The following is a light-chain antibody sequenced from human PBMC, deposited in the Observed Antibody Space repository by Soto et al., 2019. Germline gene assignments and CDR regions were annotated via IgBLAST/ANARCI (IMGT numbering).Light chain of an antibody. CDR1: QSISSSF. Sequence: EIFLTQSPGILSLSQWEIASLSWWASQSISSSFLAWYQQKPGQAPRLLIYGASSRATGIPDRFSGTGSETDFTLTISRLEPEDFAVYYCQQYDNSPITFGQGTRLEI. J-gene: IGKJ5*01. V-gene: IGKV3-20*01. CDR2: GAS. CDR3: QQYDNSPIT.